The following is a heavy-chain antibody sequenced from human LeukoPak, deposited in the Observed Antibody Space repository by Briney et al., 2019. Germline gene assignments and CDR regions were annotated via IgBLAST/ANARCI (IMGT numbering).Heavy chain of an antibody. CDR1: VAAISRYY. V-gene: IGHV4-59*01. D-gene: IGHD6-19*01. CDR2: IYYSGST. J-gene: IGHJ5*02. CDR3: ARHGYSSGSLAWFDP. Sequence: SETLSLTCTVAVAAISRYYWRWIGQPPGKGLEWIGYIYYSGSTNYNPSLKSRVTISVDTSKNQFSLKLSSVTAADTAVYYCARHGYSSGSLAWFDPLGQGTQVTVSS.